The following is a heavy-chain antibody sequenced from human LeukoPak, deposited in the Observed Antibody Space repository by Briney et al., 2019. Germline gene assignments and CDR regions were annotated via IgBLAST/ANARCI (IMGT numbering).Heavy chain of an antibody. V-gene: IGHV1-69*10. Sequence: SVKVSCKASGGTFISYTISWVRQAPGQGLEWMGRIIPILGIANYAQKFQGRVTITADKSTSTAYMELSGLRSEDTAVYYCARVSCSSTSCYTGWFDPWGQGTLVTVSS. CDR2: IIPILGIA. CDR3: ARVSCSSTSCYTGWFDP. J-gene: IGHJ5*02. D-gene: IGHD2-2*02. CDR1: GGTFISYT.